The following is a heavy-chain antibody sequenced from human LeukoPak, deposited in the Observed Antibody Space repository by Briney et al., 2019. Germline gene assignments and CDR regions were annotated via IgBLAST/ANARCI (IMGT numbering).Heavy chain of an antibody. D-gene: IGHD6-19*01. Sequence: ASVKVSCKASGYTFTSYGISWVRQAPGQGLEWMGWISAYNGNTNYAQKLQGRVTMTTDTSTSTAYRELRSLRSDDTAVYYCARAGGQWLVSPFDYWGQGTLVTVSS. CDR1: GYTFTSYG. V-gene: IGHV1-18*01. J-gene: IGHJ4*02. CDR2: ISAYNGNT. CDR3: ARAGGQWLVSPFDY.